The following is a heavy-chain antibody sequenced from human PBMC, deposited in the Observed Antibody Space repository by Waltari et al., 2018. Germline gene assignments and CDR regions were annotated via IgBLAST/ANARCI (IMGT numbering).Heavy chain of an antibody. D-gene: IGHD3-16*01. Sequence: EVQLLESGGGLVQPGGSLRLSCAASGFTFSSYAMSWVRQAPGKGLEWVSASSGSGGSTYYEESVKDRYTISRDNSKNTLDLQMNSLRAEDTAVYYCAKDPGFGVEYYDYYGMDVWGQGTTVTVSS. CDR1: GFTFSSYA. CDR2: SSGSGGST. J-gene: IGHJ6*02. CDR3: AKDPGFGVEYYDYYGMDV. V-gene: IGHV3-23*01.